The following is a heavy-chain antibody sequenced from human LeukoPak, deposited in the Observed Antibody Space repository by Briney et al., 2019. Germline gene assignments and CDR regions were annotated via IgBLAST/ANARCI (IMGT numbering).Heavy chain of an antibody. Sequence: GGSLRLSCAASGFTFSSYAMSWVRQAPGKGLEWVSAISGSGDSTYYADSVKGRFTISRDNSKNTLYLQMNSLRAEDTAVYYCAKDLKQWLEGPFDYWGQGTLVTVSS. D-gene: IGHD6-19*01. J-gene: IGHJ4*02. CDR1: GFTFSSYA. V-gene: IGHV3-23*01. CDR3: AKDLKQWLEGPFDY. CDR2: ISGSGDST.